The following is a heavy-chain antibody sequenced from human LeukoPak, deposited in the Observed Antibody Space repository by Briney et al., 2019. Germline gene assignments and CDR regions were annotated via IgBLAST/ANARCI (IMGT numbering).Heavy chain of an antibody. CDR3: ARSYSNHLFGMDV. CDR2: IYSGGST. V-gene: IGHV3-66*01. CDR1: GFIVSSYY. D-gene: IGHD4-11*01. Sequence: GGSLRLSCVASGFIVSSYYMTWVRQAPGKGLEWVPVIYSGGSTYYADSVKGRVAISRDNSKNTVFLQMSSVRAEDTAVYYCARSYSNHLFGMDVWGQGTTVTVTS. J-gene: IGHJ6*02.